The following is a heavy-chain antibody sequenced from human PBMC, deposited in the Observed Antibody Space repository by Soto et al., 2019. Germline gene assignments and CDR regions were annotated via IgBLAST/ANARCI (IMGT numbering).Heavy chain of an antibody. J-gene: IGHJ5*02. V-gene: IGHV4-59*08. CDR2: MHYTGFS. CDR3: ARFRPWEPNNWFDP. Sequence: PSETLSLTCSFSGDSVTSHYLTWIRQSPEKGLEWIGYMHYTGFSHYNPSLKSRLTISVDRSKNQFSLKLSSVTAEDTAVYYCARFRPWEPNNWFDPWGQGTLVTVSS. CDR1: GDSVTSHY. D-gene: IGHD1-26*01.